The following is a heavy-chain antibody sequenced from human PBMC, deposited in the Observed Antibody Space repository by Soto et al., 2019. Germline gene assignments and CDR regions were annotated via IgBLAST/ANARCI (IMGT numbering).Heavy chain of an antibody. CDR2: ISLSGST. V-gene: IGHV4-39*01. Sequence: SETLSLTCTVSGGSVSSSSYYWAWIRQPPGMGLEWIGSISLSGSTYFNPSLRSRVTVSADTSKNQFSLKLTSVTAADTAVYYCAREGIGPWGQGTLVTVSS. CDR3: AREGIGP. J-gene: IGHJ5*02. CDR1: GGSVSSSSYY. D-gene: IGHD3-10*01.